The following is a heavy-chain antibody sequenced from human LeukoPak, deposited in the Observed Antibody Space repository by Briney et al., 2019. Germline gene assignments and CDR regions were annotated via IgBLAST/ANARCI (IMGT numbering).Heavy chain of an antibody. J-gene: IGHJ5*02. Sequence: SVKVSCKASGGTFSSYAISWVRQAPGQGLEWMRGIIPIFGTANYAQKFQGRVTITADKSTSTAYMELSSLRSEDTAVYYCARWEWEPLRNWFDPWGQGTLVTVSS. CDR2: IIPIFGTA. D-gene: IGHD1-26*01. V-gene: IGHV1-69*06. CDR3: ARWEWEPLRNWFDP. CDR1: GGTFSSYA.